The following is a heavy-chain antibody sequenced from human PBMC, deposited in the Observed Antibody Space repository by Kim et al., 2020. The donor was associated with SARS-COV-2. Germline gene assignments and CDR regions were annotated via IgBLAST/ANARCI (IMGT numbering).Heavy chain of an antibody. Sequence: SETLSLTCTVSGGSISSGSYYWSWIRQPAGKGLEWIGRIYTSGSTNYNPSLKSRVTISVDTSKNQFSLKLSSVTAADTAVYYCARGRTIQYSSSSGINFDYWGQGTLVTVSS. CDR1: GGSISSGSYY. CDR3: ARGRTIQYSSSSGINFDY. J-gene: IGHJ4*02. V-gene: IGHV4-61*02. D-gene: IGHD6-13*01. CDR2: IYTSGST.